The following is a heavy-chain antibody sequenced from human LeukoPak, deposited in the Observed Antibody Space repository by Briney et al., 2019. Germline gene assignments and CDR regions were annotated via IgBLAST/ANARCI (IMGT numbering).Heavy chain of an antibody. J-gene: IGHJ4*02. D-gene: IGHD6-19*01. Sequence: PSETLSLTCTVSGGSVSSGSYYWSWIRQPPGKGLEWIGYIYYSGSTNYNPSLKSRVTISIDTSKNQFSLKLSSGTAADTAVYYCARLAVGAPFDYWGQGTLVTVSS. CDR2: IYYSGST. V-gene: IGHV4-61*01. CDR1: GGSVSSGSYY. CDR3: ARLAVGAPFDY.